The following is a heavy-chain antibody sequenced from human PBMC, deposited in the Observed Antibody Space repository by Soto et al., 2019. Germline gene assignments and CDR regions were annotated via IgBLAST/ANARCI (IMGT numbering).Heavy chain of an antibody. J-gene: IGHJ3*02. CDR2: IIPIFGTA. Sequence: GASVKVSCKASGCTFSSYAISWVRQAPGQGLEWMGGIIPIFGTANYAQKFQGRVTITADESTSTAYMELSSLRSEDTAVYYCAKGGRRPYCSSTSCDDAFDIWGQGTMVTVSS. CDR3: AKGGRRPYCSSTSCDDAFDI. V-gene: IGHV1-69*13. D-gene: IGHD2-2*01. CDR1: GCTFSSYA.